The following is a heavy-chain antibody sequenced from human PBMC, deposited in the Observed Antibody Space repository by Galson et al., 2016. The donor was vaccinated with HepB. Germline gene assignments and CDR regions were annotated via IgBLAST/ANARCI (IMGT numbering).Heavy chain of an antibody. D-gene: IGHD1-1*01. CDR3: AKSTRTEVPRSLDCYYYYGVDV. J-gene: IGHJ6*02. Sequence: SLRLSCAASGLSFSTYGMHWVRQAPGKGLEWVAVISYNGINQYYADSVKGRFTISRDNSKNTLYLQMNSLRAEDTAVYYCAKSTRTEVPRSLDCYYYYGVDVWGQGTTVTVSS. CDR2: ISYNGINQ. CDR1: GLSFSTYG. V-gene: IGHV3-30*18.